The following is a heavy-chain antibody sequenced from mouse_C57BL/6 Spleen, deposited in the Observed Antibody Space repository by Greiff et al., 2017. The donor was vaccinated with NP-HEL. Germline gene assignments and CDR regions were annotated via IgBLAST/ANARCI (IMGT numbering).Heavy chain of an antibody. D-gene: IGHD3-2*02. J-gene: IGHJ4*01. CDR1: GFSLTSYG. CDR3: ARHGELSSYAMDY. Sequence: QVQLKESGPGLVAPSQSLSITCTVSGFSLTSYGVHWVRQPPGKGLEWLVVIWSDGSTTYNSALKSRLSISKDNSKSQVFLKMNSLQTDDTAMYYCARHGELSSYAMDYWGQGTSVTVSS. CDR2: IWSDGST. V-gene: IGHV2-6-1*01.